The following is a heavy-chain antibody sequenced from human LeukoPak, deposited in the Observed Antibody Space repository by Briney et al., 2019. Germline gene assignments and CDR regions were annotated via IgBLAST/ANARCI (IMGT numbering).Heavy chain of an antibody. D-gene: IGHD1-14*01. CDR1: GNYW. CDR3: ATTRTY. CDR2: INSDGSWT. Sequence: GGSLRLSCAASGNYWMHWVRQAPGKGLVWVSHINSDGSWTSYADSVKGRFTISKDNAKNTVYLQMNNLRAEDTAVYYCATTRTYWGQGTLVTVSS. J-gene: IGHJ4*02. V-gene: IGHV3-74*01.